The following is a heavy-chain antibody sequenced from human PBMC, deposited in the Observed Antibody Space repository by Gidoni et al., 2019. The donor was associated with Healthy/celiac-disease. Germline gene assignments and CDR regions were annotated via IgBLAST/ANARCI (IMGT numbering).Heavy chain of an antibody. J-gene: IGHJ4*02. D-gene: IGHD6-13*01. CDR1: GGSISSYY. CDR2: IYYSGST. V-gene: IGHV4-59*08. CDR3: ARHRSSWYLFDY. Sequence: QVQLQESGPGLVKPSETLSLTCTVSGGSISSYYGSWIRQPPGKGLEWIGYIYYSGSTNYNPSLKSRVTISVDTSKNQFSLKLSSVTAADTAVYYCARHRSSWYLFDYWGQGTLVTVSS.